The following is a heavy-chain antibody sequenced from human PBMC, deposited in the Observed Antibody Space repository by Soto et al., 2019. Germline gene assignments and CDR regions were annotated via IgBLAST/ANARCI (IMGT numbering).Heavy chain of an antibody. CDR1: GFTFSSYA. D-gene: IGHD6-13*01. CDR3: AKEMHAVDSSSNNAGY. V-gene: IGHV3-23*01. Sequence: GGSLRLSCAASGFTFSSYAMSWVRQAPGKGLEWVSAISGSGVSTYYADSVKGRFTISRDNSKNTLYLQMNSLRAEDTAVYYCAKEMHAVDSSSNNAGYWGQGILVTVPS. CDR2: ISGSGVST. J-gene: IGHJ4*02.